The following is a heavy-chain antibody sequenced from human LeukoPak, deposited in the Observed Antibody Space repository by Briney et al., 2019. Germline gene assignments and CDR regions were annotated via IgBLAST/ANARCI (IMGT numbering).Heavy chain of an antibody. Sequence: GWSLRLSCAASGFTFSSYGMNWVRQAPGKGLEWVSSISCVRCYIYYADSVKGRFTISRDNAKNSLYLQMNSLRAEDTAVYYCARSGYCSSTSCYNWFDPWGLGTLVTVSS. CDR3: ARSGYCSSTSCYNWFDP. CDR1: GFTFSSYG. D-gene: IGHD2-2*01. V-gene: IGHV3-21*01. CDR2: ISCVRCYI. J-gene: IGHJ5*02.